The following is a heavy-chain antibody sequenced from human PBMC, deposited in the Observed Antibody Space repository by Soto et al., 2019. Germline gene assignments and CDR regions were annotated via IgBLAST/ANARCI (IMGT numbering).Heavy chain of an antibody. D-gene: IGHD3-10*01. Sequence: SETLSLTCTVSGGSXSRYYWSWIRQPPGKGLEWIGYIYYSGSTNYNPSLKSRVTISVDTSKNQFSLKLSSVTAADTAVYYCARVPTRGDLHFAYWGQGTLVTVSS. CDR1: GGSXSRYY. CDR2: IYYSGST. J-gene: IGHJ4*02. V-gene: IGHV4-59*01. CDR3: ARVPTRGDLHFAY.